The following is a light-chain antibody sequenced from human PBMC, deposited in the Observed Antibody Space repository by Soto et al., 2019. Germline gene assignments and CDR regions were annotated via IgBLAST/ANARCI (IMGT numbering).Light chain of an antibody. CDR2: DAS. CDR1: QSISSW. Sequence: DIQMTQSPSTLSASVGDRVTITCRASQSISSWLAWYQQKPGKAPKLLIYDASSLESGVPSGFSGSGSGTEFTLTISSLQPDDFATYYCQQYNSYRWTFGQGTKVEIK. V-gene: IGKV1-5*01. J-gene: IGKJ1*01. CDR3: QQYNSYRWT.